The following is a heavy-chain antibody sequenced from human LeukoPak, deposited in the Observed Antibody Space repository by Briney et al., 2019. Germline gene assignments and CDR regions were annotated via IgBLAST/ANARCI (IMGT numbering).Heavy chain of an antibody. CDR2: ISSSGSTI. Sequence: PGGSLRLSCAASGFTFSDYYMSWIRQAPGKGLEWVSYISSSGSTIYYADSVKGRFTISRDNAKNSLYLQMNSLRAEDTAVYYCAKQLDYYYYMDVWGKGTTVTVSS. J-gene: IGHJ6*03. CDR1: GFTFSDYY. V-gene: IGHV3-11*04. CDR3: AKQLDYYYYMDV. D-gene: IGHD6-13*01.